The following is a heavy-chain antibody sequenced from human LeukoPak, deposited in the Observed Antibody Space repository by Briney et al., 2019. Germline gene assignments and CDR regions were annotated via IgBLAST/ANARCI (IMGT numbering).Heavy chain of an antibody. V-gene: IGHV3-23*01. D-gene: IGHD2-2*01. CDR1: GFMFSSYA. CDR3: AKDRAMPYFDY. CDR2: ISGSGGST. Sequence: GGTLRLSCAASGFMFSSYAMSWVRQAPGKGLEWVSAISGSGGSTYYADSVKGRFTISRDNSKNTLYLQMNSLRAEDTAVYYCAKDRAMPYFDYWGQGTLVTVSS. J-gene: IGHJ4*02.